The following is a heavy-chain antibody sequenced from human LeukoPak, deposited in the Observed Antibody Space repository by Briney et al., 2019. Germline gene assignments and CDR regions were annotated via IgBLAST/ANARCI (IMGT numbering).Heavy chain of an antibody. CDR3: AIDYGSGSYYPDY. V-gene: IGHV1-2*02. Sequence: ASVKVSCKASGYTFTGYYMHWVRQAPGQGLEWMGWINPNSGGTNYAQKFQGRVTMTRDTSISTAYMELSRLRSDDTAVYYCAIDYGSGSYYPDYWDQGTLVTVSS. J-gene: IGHJ4*02. CDR1: GYTFTGYY. D-gene: IGHD3-10*01. CDR2: INPNSGGT.